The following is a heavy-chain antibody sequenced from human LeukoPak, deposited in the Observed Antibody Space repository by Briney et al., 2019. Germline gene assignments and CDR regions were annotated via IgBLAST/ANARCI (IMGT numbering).Heavy chain of an antibody. V-gene: IGHV7-4-1*02. CDR1: GYTFTSYD. CDR2: INTNTGNP. D-gene: IGHD4-11*01. CDR3: ARDRTTFDY. J-gene: IGHJ4*02. Sequence: ASVKVSCKASGYTFTSYDINWVRQAPGQGLEWMGWINTNTGNPTYAQGFTGRFVFSLDTSVSTAFLQISSLKAKDTAVYYCARDRTTFDYWGQGTLVTVSS.